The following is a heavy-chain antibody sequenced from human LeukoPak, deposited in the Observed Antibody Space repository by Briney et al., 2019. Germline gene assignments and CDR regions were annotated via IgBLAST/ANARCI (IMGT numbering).Heavy chain of an antibody. J-gene: IGHJ4*02. CDR1: GFSVSNYY. Sequence: GGSLRLSCEASGFSVSNYYMVWVRQPPGKGLECISYIPNDDSVIYYADSVRGRLSVSRDSAKNSLSLQLNSLRAEDTAVYYCAREQWFRWEYWGQGILVTVSS. D-gene: IGHD3-22*01. CDR2: IPNDDSVI. CDR3: AREQWFRWEY. V-gene: IGHV3-11*01.